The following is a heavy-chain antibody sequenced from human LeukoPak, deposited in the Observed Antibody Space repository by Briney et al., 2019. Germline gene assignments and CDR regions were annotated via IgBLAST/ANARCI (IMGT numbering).Heavy chain of an antibody. D-gene: IGHD2-15*01. Sequence: GGSLRLSCAASGFTFSNYWMHWVRQAPGKGLVWVSRINTDGSTTAYADSVKGRFTISRDNAKNTLYLQMNSLRAEDTALYYCARDPGYYSMDAWGTGTTVTVSS. CDR1: GFTFSNYW. J-gene: IGHJ6*03. V-gene: IGHV3-74*01. CDR3: ARDPGYYSMDA. CDR2: INTDGSTT.